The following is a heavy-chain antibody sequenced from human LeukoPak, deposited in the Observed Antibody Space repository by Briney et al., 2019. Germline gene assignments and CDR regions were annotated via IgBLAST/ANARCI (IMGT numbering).Heavy chain of an antibody. CDR3: ARGRGVKHDHDRIYYFDY. D-gene: IGHD1-14*01. CDR2: FYHGGST. V-gene: IGHV4-38-2*02. Sequence: SETLSLTCTVSGYSISTGYYWDWIRQPPGKALEWIGTFYHGGSTYYNPSLKSRVTISVDTSKNQFSLNLTSVTAADTAVYYCARGRGVKHDHDRIYYFDYWGQGTLVTVSS. J-gene: IGHJ4*02. CDR1: GYSISTGYY.